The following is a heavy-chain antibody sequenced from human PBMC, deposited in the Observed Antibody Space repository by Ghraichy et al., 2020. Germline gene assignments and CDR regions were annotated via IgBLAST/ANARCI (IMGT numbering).Heavy chain of an antibody. CDR1: GFTLSSYA. D-gene: IGHD2/OR15-2a*01. CDR2: MSAGGST. CDR3: AKELYYFDY. V-gene: IGHV3-23*01. Sequence: GGSLRLSCAASGFTLSSYAMTWVRQAPGKGLECVSGMSAGGSTYYADSVKGRFTISRDNSKNTLYLQMNSLRAEDTAIYYCAKELYYFDYWGQGTLVTVSS. J-gene: IGHJ4*02.